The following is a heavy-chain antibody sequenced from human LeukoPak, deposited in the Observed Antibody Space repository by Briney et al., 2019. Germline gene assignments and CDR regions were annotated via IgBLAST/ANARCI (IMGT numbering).Heavy chain of an antibody. J-gene: IGHJ4*02. CDR2: ISGGGNKT. V-gene: IGHV3-23*01. CDR3: AKLKRVGIAPFDD. CDR1: GFTFSHFA. Sequence: GGSLRLSCAASGFTFSHFAMSWVRQAPGKGLHWVSTISGGGNKTYDADSVKGRFTISRDNSKNTLYLQMTGLRAEDTAVYYCAKLKRVGIAPFDDWGQGILVTVSS. D-gene: IGHD3-10*01.